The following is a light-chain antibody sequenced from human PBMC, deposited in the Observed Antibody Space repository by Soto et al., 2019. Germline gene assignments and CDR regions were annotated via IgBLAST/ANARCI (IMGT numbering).Light chain of an antibody. Sequence: QSALTQPASVSGSPGQSITISCTGSSSDVGSYNLVSWHQQYPGKAPKLMIYEGSKRPSGVSNRFSGSKSGNTASLTISGLQAEDEADYYCCSYAVRSTLVFGGGTQLTVL. J-gene: IGLJ3*02. CDR1: SSDVGSYNL. CDR2: EGS. V-gene: IGLV2-23*01. CDR3: CSYAVRSTLV.